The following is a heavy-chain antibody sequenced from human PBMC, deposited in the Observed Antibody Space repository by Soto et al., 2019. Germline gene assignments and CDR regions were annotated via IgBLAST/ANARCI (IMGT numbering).Heavy chain of an antibody. D-gene: IGHD2-15*01. Sequence: KVSCKASGYTFTGYYMHWVRQAPGQGLEWMGWINPNSGGTNYAQKFQGRVTMTRDTSISTAYMELSRLRSDDTAVYYCAVGYCSGGSCYSYNYWGQGTLVTVSS. CDR3: AVGYCSGGSCYSYNY. CDR1: GYTFTGYY. J-gene: IGHJ4*02. CDR2: INPNSGGT. V-gene: IGHV1-2*02.